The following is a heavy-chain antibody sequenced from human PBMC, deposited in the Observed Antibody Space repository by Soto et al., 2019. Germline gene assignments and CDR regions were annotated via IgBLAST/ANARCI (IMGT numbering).Heavy chain of an antibody. D-gene: IGHD5-18*01. CDR3: ARVARGYSYGSPLEYYGMDV. J-gene: IGHJ6*02. CDR1: GYTFTGYY. CDR2: INPNSGGT. Sequence: ASVKVSCKASGYTFTGYYRHWVRQAPGQGLEWMGWINPNSGGTNYAQKFQGWVTMTRDTSISTAYMELSRLRSDDTAVYYCARVARGYSYGSPLEYYGMDVWGLGTTVTVSS. V-gene: IGHV1-2*04.